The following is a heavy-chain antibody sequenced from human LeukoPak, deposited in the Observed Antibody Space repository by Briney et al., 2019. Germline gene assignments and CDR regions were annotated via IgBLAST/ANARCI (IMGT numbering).Heavy chain of an antibody. CDR3: ARDLSLDDSSGYYYPHLDY. J-gene: IGHJ4*02. CDR2: IYYSGST. CDR1: GGSISSSSYY. V-gene: IGHV4-39*07. Sequence: SETLSLTCTVSGGSISSSSYYWGWIRQPPGKGLEWIGSIYYSGSTYYNPSLKSRVTISVDTSKNQFSLKLSSVTAADTAVYYCARDLSLDDSSGYYYPHLDYWGQGTLVTVSS. D-gene: IGHD3-22*01.